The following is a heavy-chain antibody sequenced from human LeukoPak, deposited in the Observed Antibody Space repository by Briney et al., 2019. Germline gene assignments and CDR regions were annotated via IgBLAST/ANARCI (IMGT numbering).Heavy chain of an antibody. CDR3: ARQYYDILTGPNWFDT. J-gene: IGHJ5*02. V-gene: IGHV5-10-1*01. CDR1: EYSFTSYW. D-gene: IGHD3-9*01. CDR2: IDPRDSYT. Sequence: GESLKISCKGSEYSFTSYWITWVHQMPGKGLEWMGRIDPRDSYTNYNPSFQGHVTISADKSISTAYLQWSSLKASDTATYYCARQYYDILTGPNWFDTWGQGTLVTVSS.